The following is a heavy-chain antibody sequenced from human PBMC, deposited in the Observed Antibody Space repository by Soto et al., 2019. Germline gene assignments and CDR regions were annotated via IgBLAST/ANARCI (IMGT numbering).Heavy chain of an antibody. CDR1: GGSVSSGSYY. Sequence: QVQLQESGAGLVKPSETLSLTCTVSGGSVSSGSYYWSWIRQPPGKGLEWIGYIYDSGSTNYNPSLKSRVTISVDTSKNQFSLKLSSVTAADTPVYYCTREVGWLLWRAYAFDIWGQGTMVTVSS. D-gene: IGHD3-10*01. J-gene: IGHJ3*02. CDR3: TREVGWLLWRAYAFDI. V-gene: IGHV4-61*01. CDR2: IYDSGST.